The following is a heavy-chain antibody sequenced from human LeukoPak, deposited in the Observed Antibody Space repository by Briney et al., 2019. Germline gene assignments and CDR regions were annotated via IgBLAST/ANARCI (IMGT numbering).Heavy chain of an antibody. CDR1: GFTLSSYA. Sequence: GGSLRLSCAASGFTLSSYAMSWVRQAPGKGLEWVSAISDTGNTYHADSVKGRFTISRDSSKNTLFLQMNRLRPEDAAVYYCAKGPRIDYFDYWGQGTLVTVSS. V-gene: IGHV3-23*01. J-gene: IGHJ4*02. CDR2: ISDTGNT. D-gene: IGHD1-14*01. CDR3: AKGPRIDYFDY.